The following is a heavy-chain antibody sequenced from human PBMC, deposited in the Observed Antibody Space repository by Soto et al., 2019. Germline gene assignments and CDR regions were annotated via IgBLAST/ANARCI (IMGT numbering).Heavy chain of an antibody. V-gene: IGHV4-4*02. Sequence: QVLLQEPGPGVVKPSGTLSLTCVVSDKSISKDILWNWVRQPPGQGLEWIGEDHHTKAALYNPALMSRVTVSADFFNSKIFLEVHSLGAADTAVHYCARAGFWNLESWGQGTPVTVSS. CDR1: DKSISKDIL. CDR2: DHHTKAA. CDR3: ARAGFWNLES. D-gene: IGHD1-1*01. J-gene: IGHJ1*01.